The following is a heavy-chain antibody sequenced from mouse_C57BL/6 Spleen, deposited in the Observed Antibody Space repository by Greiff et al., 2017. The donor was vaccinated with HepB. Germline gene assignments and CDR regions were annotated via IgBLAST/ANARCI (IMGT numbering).Heavy chain of an antibody. CDR2: IYPGDGDT. CDR1: GYAFSSYW. CDR3: ASLPGVDY. V-gene: IGHV1-80*01. Sequence: QVQLQQSGAELVKPGASVKISCKASGYAFSSYWMNWVKRRPGKGLEWIGQIYPGDGDTNYNGKFKGKATLTADKSSSTAYMQLSSLTSEDSAVYFCASLPGVDYWGQGTTLTVSS. D-gene: IGHD2-10*01. J-gene: IGHJ2*01.